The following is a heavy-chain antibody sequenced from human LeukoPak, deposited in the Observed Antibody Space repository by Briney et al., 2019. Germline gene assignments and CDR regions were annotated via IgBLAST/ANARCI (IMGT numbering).Heavy chain of an antibody. CDR1: GGSISSSSYY. J-gene: IGHJ6*03. CDR2: IYYSGST. D-gene: IGHD6-13*01. Sequence: SETLSLTCTVSGGSISSSSYYWGWIRQPPGKGLEWIGSIYYSGSTYYNPSLKSRITISVDTSKNQFSLKLSSVTAADTAVYYCARQGGGPPIAAAVSPYYYYYMDVWGKGTTVTVSS. V-gene: IGHV4-39*07. CDR3: ARQGGGPPIAAAVSPYYYYYMDV.